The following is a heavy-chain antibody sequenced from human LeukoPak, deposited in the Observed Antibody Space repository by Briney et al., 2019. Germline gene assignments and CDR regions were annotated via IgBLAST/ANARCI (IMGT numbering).Heavy chain of an antibody. Sequence: PGGSLRLSCAVSGFTFSSYGMHWVRGAPGKGREGVAFIRYDGSNKYYADSVRGRFTISRDNSKNTLYLQMNSLRAEDTAVYYCAKDQGYYYDSSGPSDYWGQGTLVTVSS. D-gene: IGHD3-22*01. CDR1: GFTFSSYG. V-gene: IGHV3-30*02. CDR2: IRYDGSNK. J-gene: IGHJ4*02. CDR3: AKDQGYYYDSSGPSDY.